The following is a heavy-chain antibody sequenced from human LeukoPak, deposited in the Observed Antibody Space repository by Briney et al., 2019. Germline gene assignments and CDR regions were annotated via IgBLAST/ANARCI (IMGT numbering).Heavy chain of an antibody. CDR1: GFTVSSNY. Sequence: PGGSLRLSCAASGFTVSSNYMSWVRQAPGKGLEWVSVIYSGGSTYYADSVKGRFTISRDNSKNTPYLQMNSLRAEDTAVYYCARDPGLHCGGDCMNGSDYWGQGTLVTVSS. D-gene: IGHD2-21*02. V-gene: IGHV3-66*01. J-gene: IGHJ4*02. CDR3: ARDPGLHCGGDCMNGSDY. CDR2: IYSGGST.